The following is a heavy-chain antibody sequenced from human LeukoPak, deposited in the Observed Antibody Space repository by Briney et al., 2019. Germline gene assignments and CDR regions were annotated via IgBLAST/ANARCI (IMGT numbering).Heavy chain of an antibody. J-gene: IGHJ4*02. V-gene: IGHV4-34*01. D-gene: IGHD3-10*01. CDR1: GGSFSGYY. CDR3: ARDLMVRGVIHPHYFDY. Sequence: PSETLSLTCAVYGGSFSGYYWSWIRQPPGKGLEWIGEINHSGSTNYNPSLKSRVTISVDTSKNQFSLKLSSVTAADTAVYYCARDLMVRGVIHPHYFDYWGQGTLVTVSS. CDR2: INHSGST.